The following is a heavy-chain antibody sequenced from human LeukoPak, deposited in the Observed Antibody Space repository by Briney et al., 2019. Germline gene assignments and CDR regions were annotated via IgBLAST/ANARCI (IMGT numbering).Heavy chain of an antibody. J-gene: IGHJ4*02. CDR3: ARGEDPPHRAVFDY. CDR1: GFTLSSYW. D-gene: IGHD1-14*01. Sequence: PGGSLRLSCAASGFTLSSYWMHWVRQAPGKGLVWVSRINSDGSSTSYADSVKGRFTISRDNAKNTLYLQMNSLRAEDTAVYYCARGEDPPHRAVFDYWGQGTLVTVSS. CDR2: INSDGSST. V-gene: IGHV3-74*01.